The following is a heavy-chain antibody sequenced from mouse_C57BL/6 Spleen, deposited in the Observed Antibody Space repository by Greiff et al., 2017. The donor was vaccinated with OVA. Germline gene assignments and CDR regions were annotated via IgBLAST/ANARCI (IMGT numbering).Heavy chain of an antibody. Sequence: VQLKESGAELARPGASVKLSCKASGYTFTSYGISWVKQRTGQGLEWIGEIYPRSGNTYYNEKFKGKATLTADKSSSTAYMELRSLTSEDSAVYFCARRDWDKYYFDYWGQGTTLTVSS. CDR2: IYPRSGNT. J-gene: IGHJ2*01. D-gene: IGHD4-1*01. CDR1: GYTFTSYG. CDR3: ARRDWDKYYFDY. V-gene: IGHV1-81*01.